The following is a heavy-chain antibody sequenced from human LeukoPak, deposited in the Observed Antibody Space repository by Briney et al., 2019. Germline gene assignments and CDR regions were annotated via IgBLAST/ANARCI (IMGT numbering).Heavy chain of an antibody. D-gene: IGHD3-3*01. Sequence: SETLSLTCTVSGGSISSGGYYWSWIRQPPGKGLEWIGYIYHSGSTYYNPSLKSRVTISVDRSKNQFSLKLSSVTAADTAVYYCARDQSRYDFWSGYFQHWGQGTLVTVSS. CDR1: GGSISSGGYY. V-gene: IGHV4-30-2*01. CDR2: IYHSGST. CDR3: ARDQSRYDFWSGYFQH. J-gene: IGHJ1*01.